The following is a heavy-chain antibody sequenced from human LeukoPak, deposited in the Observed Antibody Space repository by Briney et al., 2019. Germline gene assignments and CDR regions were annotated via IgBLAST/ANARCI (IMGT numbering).Heavy chain of an antibody. CDR1: RGTFSSYA. CDR3: ARRGGKNYGDYLLYYYYMDV. Sequence: SVKVSCKASRGTFSSYAISWVRQAPGQGLEWMGGIIPIFGTANYAQKFQGRVKITADESTSTAYMELRSLRSDDTAMYYCARRGGKNYGDYLLYYYYMDVWGKGTTVTVSS. J-gene: IGHJ6*03. CDR2: IIPIFGTA. D-gene: IGHD4-17*01. V-gene: IGHV1-69*13.